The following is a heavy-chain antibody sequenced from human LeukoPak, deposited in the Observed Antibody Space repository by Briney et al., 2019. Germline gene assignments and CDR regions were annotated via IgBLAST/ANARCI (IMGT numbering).Heavy chain of an antibody. CDR3: ATHCPYFDN. V-gene: IGHV3-23*01. CDR1: GFIFNSYV. CDR2: IVGSGATT. Sequence: PGGSLRLSCAASGFIFNSYVMSWVRQAPGLGLGWLLGIVGSGATTYYADSVKGRFFISRDNSKNTMYLQMNSLRGEDTAVYYCATHCPYFDNWGQGTLVSVSS. D-gene: IGHD2-21*01. J-gene: IGHJ4*01.